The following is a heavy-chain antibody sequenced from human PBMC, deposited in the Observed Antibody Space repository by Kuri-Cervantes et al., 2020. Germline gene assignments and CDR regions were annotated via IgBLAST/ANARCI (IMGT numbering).Heavy chain of an antibody. CDR3: ARPYWGYYCGGECYSTAQTEWYFDL. J-gene: IGHJ2*01. V-gene: IGHV4-38-2*01. CDR1: PGSPCPQY. CDR2: IYHSGST. D-gene: IGHD2-21*01. Sequence: SETLSLTCHAAPGSPCPQYRAWVRQPAGKGLEWIGSIYHSGSTYYNPSLKSRVTISVDTSKNQFSLKLSSLTAADTAVYYCARPYWGYYCGGECYSTAQTEWYFDLRCRGTLVTVSS.